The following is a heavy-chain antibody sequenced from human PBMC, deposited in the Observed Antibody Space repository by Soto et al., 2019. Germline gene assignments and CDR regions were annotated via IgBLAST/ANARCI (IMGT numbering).Heavy chain of an antibody. CDR1: GFTFSSYA. J-gene: IGHJ4*02. V-gene: IGHV3-30-3*01. CDR3: ARDFRTYDFWSGFDY. Sequence: GGSLRLSCAASGFTFSSYAMHWVRQAPGKGLEWVAVISYDGSNKYYADSVKGRFTISRDNSKNTLYLQMNSLRAEDTAVYYCARDFRTYDFWSGFDYWGQGTLVTVSS. D-gene: IGHD3-3*01. CDR2: ISYDGSNK.